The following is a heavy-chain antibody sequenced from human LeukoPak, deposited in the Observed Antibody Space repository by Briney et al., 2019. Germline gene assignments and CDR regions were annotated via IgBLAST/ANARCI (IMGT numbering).Heavy chain of an antibody. J-gene: IGHJ4*01. Sequence: GGSLRLSCAASGFSFRRYYMSWVRQAPGKGLQWVSVLFSGGDTYYADSVKDRFSISRDSSRETLFLQMNSLRADDTAVYYCARQGFDSGSDYWGHGTMVTVSS. D-gene: IGHD2-21*01. CDR3: ARQGFDSGSDY. CDR2: LFSGGDT. V-gene: IGHV3-66*04. CDR1: GFSFRRYY.